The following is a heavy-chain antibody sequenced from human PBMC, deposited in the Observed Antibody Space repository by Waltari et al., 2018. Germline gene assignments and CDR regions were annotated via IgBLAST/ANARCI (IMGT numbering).Heavy chain of an antibody. D-gene: IGHD3-10*01. Sequence: QLQLQESGPGLVKPSETLSLTCTVSGGSISSSSYYWGWIRQPPGKGLEWIGSIYYSGSTYYNPSLKSRVTISVDTSKNQFSLKLSSVTAADTAVYYCARDIRRANYGSGIDYWGQGTLVTVSS. CDR3: ARDIRRANYGSGIDY. CDR1: GGSISSSSYY. J-gene: IGHJ4*02. CDR2: IYYSGST. V-gene: IGHV4-39*07.